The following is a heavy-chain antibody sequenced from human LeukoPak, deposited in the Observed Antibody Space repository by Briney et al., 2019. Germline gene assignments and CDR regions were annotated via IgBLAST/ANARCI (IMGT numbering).Heavy chain of an antibody. J-gene: IGHJ4*02. V-gene: IGHV3-66*01. CDR3: AKSGKPFDY. Sequence: GGSLRLSCAASGFTVSSNYMSWVRQAPGKGLEWVSVIYTGGTPYYADSVKGRYTISRDNSKNTLYLQMNSLRAEDTAVYYCAKSGKPFDYWGQGTLVTVSS. CDR2: IYTGGTP. CDR1: GFTVSSNY.